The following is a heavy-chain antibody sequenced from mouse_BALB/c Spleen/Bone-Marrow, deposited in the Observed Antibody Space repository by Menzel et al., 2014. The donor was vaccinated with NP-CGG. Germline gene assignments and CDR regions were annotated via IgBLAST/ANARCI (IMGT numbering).Heavy chain of an antibody. Sequence: EVQLVESGGGLVQPKGSLKLSCAASGFTFNTYAMNWVRQAPGKGLEWVARIRSKSNNYATYYADSVKGRFTISRDDSQSMLYLQMNNLKTEDTAMYYCVRSYYYGSRGFAYWGQGTLVTVSA. D-gene: IGHD1-1*01. J-gene: IGHJ3*01. V-gene: IGHV10-1*02. CDR2: IRSKSNNYAT. CDR1: GFTFNTYA. CDR3: VRSYYYGSRGFAY.